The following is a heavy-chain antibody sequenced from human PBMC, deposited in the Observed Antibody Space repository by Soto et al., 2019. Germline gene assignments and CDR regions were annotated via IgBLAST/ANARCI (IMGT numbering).Heavy chain of an antibody. Sequence: VASVKVSCKASGYTFTSYYMHWVRQAPGQGLEWMGIINPSGGSTSYAQKFQGRVTMTRDTSTSTVYMELSSLRSEDTAVYYCARGKVAYLGGYCYGSDAFDIWGQGTMVTVSS. CDR1: GYTFTSYY. CDR3: ARGKVAYLGGYCYGSDAFDI. J-gene: IGHJ3*02. CDR2: INPSGGST. V-gene: IGHV1-46*01. D-gene: IGHD2-21*02.